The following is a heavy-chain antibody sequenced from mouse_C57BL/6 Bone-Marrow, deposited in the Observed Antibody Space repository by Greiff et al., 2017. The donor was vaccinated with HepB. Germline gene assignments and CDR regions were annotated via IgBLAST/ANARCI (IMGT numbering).Heavy chain of an antibody. Sequence: VQLKESVAELVRPGASVKLSCTASGFNIKNTYMHWVKQRPEQGLEWIGRIDPANGNTKYAPKFQGKATITADTSSHTAYLQLSSLTSEDTAIYYCAREGVITTVVEDWYFDVWGTGTTVTVSS. J-gene: IGHJ1*03. V-gene: IGHV14-3*01. D-gene: IGHD1-1*01. CDR3: AREGVITTVVEDWYFDV. CDR2: IDPANGNT. CDR1: GFNIKNTY.